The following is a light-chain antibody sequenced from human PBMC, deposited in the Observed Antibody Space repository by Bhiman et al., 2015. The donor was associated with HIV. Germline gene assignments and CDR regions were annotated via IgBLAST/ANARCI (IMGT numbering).Light chain of an antibody. CDR2: DVS. Sequence: QSALTQPASVSGSPGQSIAISCTGTSSDVGAYNYVSWYQQHPGKAPKLVIYDVSNRPSGVSDRFSGSKSGNTASLTISGLQAEDEADYYCGSYTSSSTFYVFGTGTKVTVL. CDR1: SSDVGAYNY. V-gene: IGLV2-14*03. CDR3: GSYTSSSTFYV. J-gene: IGLJ1*01.